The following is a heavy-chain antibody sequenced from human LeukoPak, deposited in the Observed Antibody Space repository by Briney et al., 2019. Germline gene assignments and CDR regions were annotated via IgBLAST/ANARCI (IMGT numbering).Heavy chain of an antibody. CDR2: IYTSGST. CDR1: GGSISSYY. J-gene: IGHJ2*01. V-gene: IGHV4-4*07. CDR3: ASHDSPNWYFDL. D-gene: IGHD2-15*01. Sequence: PSETLSLTCTVSGGSISSYYWSWIRQPAGKGLEWIGRIYTSGSTNYNPSLKSRVTMSVDTSKNQFSLKLSSVTAADTAVYYCASHDSPNWYFDLWSRGTLVTVSS.